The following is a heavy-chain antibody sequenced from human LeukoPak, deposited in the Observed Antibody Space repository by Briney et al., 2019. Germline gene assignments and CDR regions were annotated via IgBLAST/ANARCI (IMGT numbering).Heavy chain of an antibody. Sequence: SQTLSLTCTVSSGSISTGDYYWSWVRQPPGKGLEYIGYIYYSGSTYYNPSLKSRITISVDTSKNQFSLKLSSVTAADTAVYYCAVGHYYHSSGYLFDSWGQGTLVTVSS. D-gene: IGHD3-22*01. CDR1: SGSISTGDYY. CDR2: IYYSGST. J-gene: IGHJ4*02. V-gene: IGHV4-30-4*01. CDR3: AVGHYYHSSGYLFDS.